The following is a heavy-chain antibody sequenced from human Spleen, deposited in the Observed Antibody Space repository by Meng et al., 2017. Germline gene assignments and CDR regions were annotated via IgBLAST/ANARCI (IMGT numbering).Heavy chain of an antibody. CDR2: ISGDST. J-gene: IGHJ4*02. CDR1: GFTVSSNE. Sequence: LSCAASGFTVSSNEMSWVRQAPGKGLEWVSSISGDSTYYADSGKGRFTISRDNSKNTLHLQMNSLRAEDTAVYYCSGHIDYWGQGTLVTVSS. CDR3: SGHIDY. D-gene: IGHD5-12*01. V-gene: IGHV3-38-3*01.